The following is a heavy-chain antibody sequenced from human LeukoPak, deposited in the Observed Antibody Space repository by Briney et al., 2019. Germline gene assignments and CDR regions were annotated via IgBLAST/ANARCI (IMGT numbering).Heavy chain of an antibody. J-gene: IGHJ4*02. CDR1: GGSFSGYY. Sequence: SETLSLTCAVYGGSFSGYYWSWIRQPPGKGLEWVGEINHSGSTNYNPSLKSRVTISVDTSKNQFSLKLSSVTAADTAVYYCARAHRYSGSYSFDYWGQGTLVTVSS. CDR2: INHSGST. D-gene: IGHD1-26*01. V-gene: IGHV4-34*01. CDR3: ARAHRYSGSYSFDY.